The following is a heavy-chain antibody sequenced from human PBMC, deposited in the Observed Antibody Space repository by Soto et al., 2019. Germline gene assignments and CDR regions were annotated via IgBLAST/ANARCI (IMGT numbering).Heavy chain of an antibody. CDR2: IYHGGTT. D-gene: IGHD6-19*01. J-gene: IGHJ4*01. CDR3: ARVHVMVVAGSTFDY. V-gene: IGHV4-4*02. Sequence: PSETLSLTCAVSGGSISSSNWWSWVRQPPGKGLEWIASIYHGGTTFYNPSLKSRITISVDTSNNQFSLKLTSVTAADTAVYYCARVHVMVVAGSTFDYWGHGTLVTVSS. CDR1: GGSISSSNW.